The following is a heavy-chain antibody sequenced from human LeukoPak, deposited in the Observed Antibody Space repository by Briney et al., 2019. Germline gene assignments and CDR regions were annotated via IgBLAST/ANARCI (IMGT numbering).Heavy chain of an antibody. CDR1: GYTFTGYY. CDR3: ARVSDYGEYVSGFDY. J-gene: IGHJ4*02. Sequence: ASVKVSCKASGYTFTGYYMHWVRQAPGQGLEWMGWINPNSGGTNYAQKFQGRVTMTRDTSISTAYMELSRLRSDDTAVYYCARVSDYGEYVSGFDYWGQGTLVTVSS. V-gene: IGHV1-2*02. D-gene: IGHD4-17*01. CDR2: INPNSGGT.